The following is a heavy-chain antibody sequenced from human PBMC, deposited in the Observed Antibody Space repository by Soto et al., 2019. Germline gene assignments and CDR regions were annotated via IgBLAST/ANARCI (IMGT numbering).Heavy chain of an antibody. CDR1: GYTFTGYY. J-gene: IGHJ6*02. Sequence: GASVKVSCKASGYTFTGYYMHWVRQAPGQGLEWMGWINPESGGTNYAQKFQDWVTMTRDMSISTAYLELSSLRSDDTAVYYCAGQLVGVDYYYGMDVWGQGTTVTVSS. CDR2: INPESGGT. CDR3: AGQLVGVDYYYGMDV. D-gene: IGHD6-6*01. V-gene: IGHV1-2*04.